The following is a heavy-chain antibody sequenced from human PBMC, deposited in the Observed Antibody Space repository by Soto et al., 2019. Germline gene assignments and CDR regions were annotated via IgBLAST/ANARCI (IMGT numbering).Heavy chain of an antibody. Sequence: QVQLQQWGAGLLKPSETLSLTCAVYGGSFSGYYWSWIRQPPGKGLEWIGEINHSGSTNYNPSLKSRVTISVDTSKNQFALKLRSVTAADTAGYYCARDQGGQLVTLSSGDAFDIWGHGTMVTVSS. V-gene: IGHV4-34*01. D-gene: IGHD6-6*01. CDR3: ARDQGGQLVTLSSGDAFDI. CDR2: INHSGST. CDR1: GGSFSGYY. J-gene: IGHJ3*02.